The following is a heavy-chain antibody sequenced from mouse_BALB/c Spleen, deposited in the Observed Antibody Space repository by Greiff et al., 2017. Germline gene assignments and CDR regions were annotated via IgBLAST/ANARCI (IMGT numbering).Heavy chain of an antibody. V-gene: IGHV5-6-5*01. CDR3: AREGGDDYAMDY. Sequence: EVMLVESGGGLVKPGGSLKLSCAASGFTFSSYAMSWVRQTPEKRLEWVASISSGGSTYYPDSVKGRFTISRDNARNILYLQMSSLRSEDTAMYYCAREGGDDYAMDYWGQGTSVTVSS. CDR2: ISSGGST. CDR1: GFTFSSYA. J-gene: IGHJ4*01.